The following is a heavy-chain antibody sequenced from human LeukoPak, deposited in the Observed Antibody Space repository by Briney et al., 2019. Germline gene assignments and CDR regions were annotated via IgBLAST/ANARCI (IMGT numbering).Heavy chain of an antibody. CDR1: AFTFNSYA. Sequence: GGSLRLSCAASAFTFNSYAMSWVRQGSGKGREWVSVISGSGGSTYYADSVKGRFTMSRDNSKNTLDLQMNSLRADDTAVYYCARATPPYCSGGSCYSTDWGQGTLVTVSS. D-gene: IGHD2-15*01. J-gene: IGHJ4*02. V-gene: IGHV3-23*01. CDR3: ARATPPYCSGGSCYSTD. CDR2: ISGSGGST.